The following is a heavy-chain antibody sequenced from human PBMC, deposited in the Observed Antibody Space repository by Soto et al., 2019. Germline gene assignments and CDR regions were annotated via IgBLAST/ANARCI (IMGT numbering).Heavy chain of an antibody. Sequence: QPGGSLRLSCAASGFTFSSYSMNWVRQAPGKGLEWVSYISSSSSTIYYADSVEGRFTISRDNAKNSLYLQMNSLRDEDTAVYYCARGPLSSGWQHNWFDPWGQGTLVTVSS. CDR2: ISSSSSTI. J-gene: IGHJ5*02. V-gene: IGHV3-48*02. CDR3: ARGPLSSGWQHNWFDP. D-gene: IGHD6-19*01. CDR1: GFTFSSYS.